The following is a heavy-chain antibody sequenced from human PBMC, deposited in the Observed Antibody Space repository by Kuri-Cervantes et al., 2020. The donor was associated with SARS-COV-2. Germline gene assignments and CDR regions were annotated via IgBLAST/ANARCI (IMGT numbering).Heavy chain of an antibody. CDR1: GGSISSYY. CDR2: IYTSGST. J-gene: IGHJ5*02. CDR3: ARDTYYDILTGYSPLGFDP. V-gene: IGHV4-4*07. Sequence: SETLSLTCTVSGGSISSYYWSWIRQPPGKGLEWIGRIYTSGSTNYNPSLKSRVTMSVDTSKNQFSLKLCSVTAADTAVYYCARDTYYDILTGYSPLGFDPWGQGTLVTVSS. D-gene: IGHD3-9*01.